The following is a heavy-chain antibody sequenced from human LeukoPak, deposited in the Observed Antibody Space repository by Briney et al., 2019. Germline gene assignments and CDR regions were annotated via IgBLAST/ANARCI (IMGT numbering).Heavy chain of an antibody. V-gene: IGHV3-7*04. J-gene: IGHJ3*02. CDR2: IKQDGSEK. CDR1: GFTFSSYW. CDR3: ARVYDSSGGDAFDI. D-gene: IGHD3-22*01. Sequence: SGGSLRLSCAASGFTFSSYWMSWVRQAPGKGLEWVANIKQDGSEKYYVDSVKGRFTISRDNAKNSLYLQMNSLRAEDTAVYYCARVYDSSGGDAFDIWGQGTMVTVSS.